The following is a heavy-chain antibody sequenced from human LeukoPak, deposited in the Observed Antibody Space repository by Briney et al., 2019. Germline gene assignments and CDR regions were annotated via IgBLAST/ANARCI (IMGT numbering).Heavy chain of an antibody. V-gene: IGHV1-18*01. J-gene: IGHJ4*02. D-gene: IGHD2-15*01. CDR2: ISAYNGNT. Sequence: ASVKVSCKASGYTFTSYGISWVRQAPGQGLEWMGWISAYNGNTSYAQKLQGRVTMTTDTSTSTAYMELRSLRSDDTAVYYCAREWEDCSGGNCYPEFDYWGQGTLVTVSS. CDR1: GYTFTSYG. CDR3: AREWEDCSGGNCYPEFDY.